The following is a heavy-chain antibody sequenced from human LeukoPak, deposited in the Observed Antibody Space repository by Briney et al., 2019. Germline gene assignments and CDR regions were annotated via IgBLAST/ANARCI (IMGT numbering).Heavy chain of an antibody. D-gene: IGHD6-19*01. CDR3: ARAFSSGWYPYSIGGLWFDY. J-gene: IGHJ4*02. CDR1: GGSISSYY. CDR2: IYYTGST. V-gene: IGHV4-59*01. Sequence: SETLSLTCTVSGGSISSYYWSWIRQPPGKGLEGIGYIYYTGSTNYNPSLKSRVTISVDTSKNLFSLKLNSVTAADTAVYYCARAFSSGWYPYSIGGLWFDYWGQGTLVTVSS.